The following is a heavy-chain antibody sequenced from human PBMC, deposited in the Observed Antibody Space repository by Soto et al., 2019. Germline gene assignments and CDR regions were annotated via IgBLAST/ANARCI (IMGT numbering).Heavy chain of an antibody. CDR3: VRDKSPADMAFDY. Sequence: GGSLRLSCAASGFSVISHYMSWVRQAPGKGLEWVSIIYSGGSTYYTDSVKGRFTISRDNSKNTLSLQTNSLRVEDTAIYYCVRDKSPADMAFDYWGQGTLVTVSS. V-gene: IGHV3-53*01. CDR2: IYSGGST. CDR1: GFSVISHY. J-gene: IGHJ4*02.